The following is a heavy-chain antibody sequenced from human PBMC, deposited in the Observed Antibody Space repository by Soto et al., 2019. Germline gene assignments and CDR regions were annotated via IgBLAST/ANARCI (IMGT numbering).Heavy chain of an antibody. D-gene: IGHD3-22*01. CDR1: GGTFSRYA. V-gene: IGHV1-69*13. CDR2: ITPMFGTA. J-gene: IGHJ4*02. Sequence: GXSVKVSCKASGGTFSRYAISWVRQAPGQGLEWMGGITPMFGTANYAQKFQGRVTITADESTSTAYMELSSLRSEDTALYYCARQFNYESSGYYYAYWGQGNLVTVSS. CDR3: ARQFNYESSGYYYAY.